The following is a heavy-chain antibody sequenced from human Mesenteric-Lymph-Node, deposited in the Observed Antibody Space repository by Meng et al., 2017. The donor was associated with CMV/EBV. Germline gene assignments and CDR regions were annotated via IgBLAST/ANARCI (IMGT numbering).Heavy chain of an antibody. D-gene: IGHD2-2*01. CDR3: AKRATSSTRYYDY. CDR2: IGYSGANT. Sequence: GGSLKISCAASGFTVSSNYMTWVRQAPGKGLEWVSNIGYSGANTDYADSVKGRFTISRDNSKSTVYLQMNSLRAEDTAVYYCAKRATSSTRYYDYWGQGTLVTVSS. V-gene: IGHV3-23*01. J-gene: IGHJ4*02. CDR1: GFTVSSNY.